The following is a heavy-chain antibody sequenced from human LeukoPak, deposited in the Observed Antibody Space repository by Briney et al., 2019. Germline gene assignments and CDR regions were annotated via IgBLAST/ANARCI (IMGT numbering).Heavy chain of an antibody. V-gene: IGHV1-2*02. D-gene: IGHD6-13*01. CDR3: ARDSAAADGIGYDY. CDR1: GYTFTDYY. Sequence: ASVKVSCKASGYTFTDYYMHWVRQAPGRGLEWMGWVNTDNGATNFAPKFQGRVTMTRDTSINTAYMALSSLRSDDTAVYYCARDSAAADGIGYDYWGQGTLVTVSS. CDR2: VNTDNGAT. J-gene: IGHJ4*02.